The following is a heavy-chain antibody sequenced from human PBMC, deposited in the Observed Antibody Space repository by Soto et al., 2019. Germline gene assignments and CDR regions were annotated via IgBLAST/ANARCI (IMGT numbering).Heavy chain of an antibody. D-gene: IGHD6-19*01. V-gene: IGHV3-23*01. Sequence: GGSLRLSCAASGFTFSSYAMSWVRQAPGKGLEWVSAISGSGGSTYYADSVKGRFTISRDNSKNTLYLQMNSLRAEDTAVYYCAKDSHKARFQSIAVAGNPLDYWGQGTLVTVSS. J-gene: IGHJ4*02. CDR2: ISGSGGST. CDR3: AKDSHKARFQSIAVAGNPLDY. CDR1: GFTFSSYA.